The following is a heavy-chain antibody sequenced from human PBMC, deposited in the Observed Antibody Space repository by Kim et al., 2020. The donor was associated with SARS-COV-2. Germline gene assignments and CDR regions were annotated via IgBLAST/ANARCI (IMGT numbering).Heavy chain of an antibody. CDR1: GFTFSSYA. CDR3: AKALGRYGSGTYYFDY. V-gene: IGHV3-23*01. D-gene: IGHD3-10*01. Sequence: GGSLRLSCAASGFTFSSYAMSWVRQAPGKGLEWVSAISGSGGSTYYADSVKGRFTISRDNSKNTLYLQMNSLRAEDTAVYYCAKALGRYGSGTYYFDYWGQGTLVTVSS. J-gene: IGHJ4*02. CDR2: ISGSGGST.